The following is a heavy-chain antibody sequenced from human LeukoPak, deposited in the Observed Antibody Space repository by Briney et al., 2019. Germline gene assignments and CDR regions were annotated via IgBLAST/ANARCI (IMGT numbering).Heavy chain of an antibody. V-gene: IGHV3-74*01. CDR2: INSDGGTT. CDR3: ARGGWGTAIDY. Sequence: GGSLRLSCAASGFTFSSYWMHWARQAPGRGLVWVSRINSDGGTTTYADSVKGRFTISRDNAKNTLYLQMNSLRAEDTAVYYCARGGWGTAIDYLGQGTLVTVSS. D-gene: IGHD1-7*01. CDR1: GFTFSSYW. J-gene: IGHJ4*02.